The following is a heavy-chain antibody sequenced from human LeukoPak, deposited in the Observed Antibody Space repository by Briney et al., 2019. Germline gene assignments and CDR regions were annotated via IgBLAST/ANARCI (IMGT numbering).Heavy chain of an antibody. J-gene: IGHJ4*02. CDR3: TTDHHDSSGYYYGYVDY. D-gene: IGHD3-22*01. CDR2: IKSKTDGGTT. V-gene: IGHV3-15*01. CDR1: GFTFSSYW. Sequence: PGGSLRLSCAASGFTFSSYWMTWVRQAPGKGLEWVGRIKSKTDGGTTDYAAPVKGRFTISRDDSKNTLYLQMNSLKTEDTAVYYCTTDHHDSSGYYYGYVDYWGQGTLVTVSS.